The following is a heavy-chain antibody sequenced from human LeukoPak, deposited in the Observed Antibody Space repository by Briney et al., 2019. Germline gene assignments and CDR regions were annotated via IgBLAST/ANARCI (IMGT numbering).Heavy chain of an antibody. D-gene: IGHD2-21*02. Sequence: ASVKVSCEVSGYTVTELSMRWVRQAPGKGLEWMGGFDPEDGETVYAQNFQGRVTMTEDTSTDTAYMELSRLRSEDTAVYYCAGGGVTAILDYWGQGTLVTVSS. J-gene: IGHJ4*02. CDR1: GYTVTELS. CDR2: FDPEDGET. V-gene: IGHV1-24*01. CDR3: AGGGVTAILDY.